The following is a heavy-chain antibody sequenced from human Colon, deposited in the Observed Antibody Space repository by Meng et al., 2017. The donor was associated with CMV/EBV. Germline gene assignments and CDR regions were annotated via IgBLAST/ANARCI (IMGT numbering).Heavy chain of an antibody. CDR1: GFTFDDYG. J-gene: IGHJ4*02. CDR3: ARGTQWNFDY. V-gene: IGHV3-20*04. Sequence: GESLKISCAASGFTFDDYGISWVRQAPGKGLEWVSGINWNGGSTGYADSVKGRFTISRDNAKNSLYLQMNSLRAEDTALYYCARGTQWNFDYWGQGTLVTVSS. CDR2: INWNGGST. D-gene: IGHD6-19*01.